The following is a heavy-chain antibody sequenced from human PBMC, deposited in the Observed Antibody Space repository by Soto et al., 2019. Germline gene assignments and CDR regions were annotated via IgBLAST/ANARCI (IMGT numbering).Heavy chain of an antibody. CDR3: ARPYSSGYTARYNWFDP. Sequence: ASVKVSCKASGYTFTSYYMHWVRQAPGQGLEWMGIINPSGGSTSYAQKFQGRVTMTRDTSTSTVYMELSSLRSEDTAVYYCARPYSSGYTARYNWFDPWGQGTLVTVSS. V-gene: IGHV1-46*01. D-gene: IGHD3-22*01. CDR1: GYTFTSYY. J-gene: IGHJ5*02. CDR2: INPSGGST.